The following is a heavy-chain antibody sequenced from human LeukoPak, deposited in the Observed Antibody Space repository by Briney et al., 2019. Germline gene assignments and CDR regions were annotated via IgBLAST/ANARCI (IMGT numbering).Heavy chain of an antibody. J-gene: IGHJ4*02. CDR2: INHSGST. V-gene: IGHV4-34*01. D-gene: IGHD3-22*01. CDR1: GGSFSGYY. CDR3: ARATLVYYDSSGYYQT. Sequence: KPSETLSLTCAVYGGSFSGYYWSWIRQPPGKGLEWIGEINHSGSTNYNPSLKSRVTISVDTSKNQFSLKLSSVTAADTAVYYCARATLVYYDSSGYYQTWGQGTLVNVSS.